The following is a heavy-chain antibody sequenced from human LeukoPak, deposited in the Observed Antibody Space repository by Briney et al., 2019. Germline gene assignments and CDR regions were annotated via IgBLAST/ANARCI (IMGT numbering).Heavy chain of an antibody. CDR1: GFTFSSYA. J-gene: IGHJ5*02. V-gene: IGHV3-30*04. CDR3: ARGSLRYTRSQGFDP. CDR2: ISYDGSNK. Sequence: PGRSLRLSCAASGFTFSSYAMHWVRQAPGKGLEWVAVISYDGSNKYYADSVKGRFTISRDNSKNTLYLQMNSLRAEDTAVYYCARGSLRYTRSQGFDPWGQGTLVTVSS. D-gene: IGHD3-16*02.